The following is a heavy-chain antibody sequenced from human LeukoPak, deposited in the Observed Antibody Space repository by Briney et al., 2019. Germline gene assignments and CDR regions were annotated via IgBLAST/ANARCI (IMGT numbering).Heavy chain of an antibody. J-gene: IGHJ5*02. CDR2: IYYSGST. CDR1: GGSVSSGSYY. Sequence: SETLSLTCTVSGGSVSSGSYYWSWIRQPPGKGLEWIGYIYYSGSTNYNPSLKSRVTISVDTSKNQFSLKLSSVTAADTAVYYCARGYSYGYLPWFDPWGQGTLVTVSS. D-gene: IGHD5-18*01. V-gene: IGHV4-61*01. CDR3: ARGYSYGYLPWFDP.